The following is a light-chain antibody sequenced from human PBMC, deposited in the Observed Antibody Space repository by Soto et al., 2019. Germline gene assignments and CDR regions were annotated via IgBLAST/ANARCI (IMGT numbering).Light chain of an antibody. CDR2: GAS. Sequence: LNQNLSTLFLSALDTVTLSCRVSQTVSSNYSAWCQQRPGQAPRLLIYGASTRAAGIPDRFSGSGSGTDFTLTITRLEPEGSTVYCCQQDGRSLWKFGEGTKVEIK. CDR1: QTVSSNY. CDR3: QQDGRSLWK. J-gene: IGKJ1*01. V-gene: IGKV3-20*01.